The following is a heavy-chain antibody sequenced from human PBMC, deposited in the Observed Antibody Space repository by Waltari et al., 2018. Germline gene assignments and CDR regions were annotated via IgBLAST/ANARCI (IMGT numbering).Heavy chain of an antibody. Sequence: QVQLVKSGAEVKKPGSSVKVYCKASGGTFSSYAISWVRPDPGQGIEWMGGIIPIFGTANYAQKFQGRVTITADESTSTAYMELSSLRSEDTAVYYCARGASAGIAARQGPYDYWGQGTLVTVSS. V-gene: IGHV1-69*01. CDR3: ARGASAGIAARQGPYDY. D-gene: IGHD6-6*01. J-gene: IGHJ4*02. CDR1: GGTFSSYA. CDR2: IIPIFGTA.